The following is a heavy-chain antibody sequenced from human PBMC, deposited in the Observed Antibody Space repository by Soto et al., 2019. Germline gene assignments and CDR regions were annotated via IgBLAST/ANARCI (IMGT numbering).Heavy chain of an antibody. V-gene: IGHV5-51*01. D-gene: IGHD2-15*01. CDR1: GYSFTTYW. CDR3: ARAVLVSKNFDY. Sequence: GESLKISCKASGYSFTTYWIGWVRQMPGKGLEWMGIIYPGDSDTRYSPSFQGQVTISVDRSITTAYPQWSSLKASDTAMYYCARAVLVSKNFDYWGQGTLVTVSS. CDR2: IYPGDSDT. J-gene: IGHJ4*02.